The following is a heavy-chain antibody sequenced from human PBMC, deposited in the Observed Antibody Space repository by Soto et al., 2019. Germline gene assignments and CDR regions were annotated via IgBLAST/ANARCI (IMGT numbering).Heavy chain of an antibody. V-gene: IGHV3-7*01. CDR3: ARVVYSTGWIFDY. Sequence: HPGGSLRLSCADSGFIFGNGWMSWVRQAPGKGLEWVANIKQDGSEKYYVDAGKGRLTLSRDHAKNSLHLQMKSLKAEDTAMYFCARVVYSTGWIFDYWGQGTLVTVSS. CDR2: IKQDGSEK. J-gene: IGHJ4*01. D-gene: IGHD6-19*01. CDR1: GFIFGNGW.